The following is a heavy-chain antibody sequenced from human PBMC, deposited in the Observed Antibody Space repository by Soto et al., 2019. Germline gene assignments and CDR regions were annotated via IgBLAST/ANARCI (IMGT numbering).Heavy chain of an antibody. D-gene: IGHD4-17*01. CDR2: INPKSGVT. Sequence: QGQLVQCGAEVKKPGASVKVSCKASGYTFTGYYIHWVRQAPGQGLEWMGWINPKSGVTNYAQKFQGRVTMITDTSISTAYMELSRLRSDDTAVYYCARDMAYGDFLPALFWGQGTLVTVSS. CDR1: GYTFTGYY. CDR3: ARDMAYGDFLPALF. J-gene: IGHJ4*02. V-gene: IGHV1-2*02.